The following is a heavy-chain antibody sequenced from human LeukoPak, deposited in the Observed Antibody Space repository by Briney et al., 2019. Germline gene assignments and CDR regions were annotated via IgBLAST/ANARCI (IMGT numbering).Heavy chain of an antibody. CDR3: ARDGGHMFGEFLFDP. Sequence: SETLSLTCTVSGYSISSGYYWGWILQPPGKGLEWIVSIYHSGSTYYNPSLKSRVTISVDTSKNQFSLKLSSVTAADTAVYYCARDGGHMFGEFLFDPWGQGTLVTVSS. V-gene: IGHV4-38-2*02. CDR1: GYSISSGYY. D-gene: IGHD3-10*02. J-gene: IGHJ5*02. CDR2: IYHSGST.